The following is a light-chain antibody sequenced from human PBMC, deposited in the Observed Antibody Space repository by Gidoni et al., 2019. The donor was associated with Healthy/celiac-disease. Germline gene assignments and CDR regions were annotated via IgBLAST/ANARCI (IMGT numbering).Light chain of an antibody. J-gene: IGKJ3*01. CDR1: QSVSSY. CDR2: DAS. Sequence: VLTPSPATLSLSPGERATLSCRASQSVSSYLAWYQQKPGQAPRLLIYDASNRATGIPARFSGSGSGTDVTLTISSLEPEDFAVYYCQQRSNGLTFGPGTKVDIK. V-gene: IGKV3-11*01. CDR3: QQRSNGLT.